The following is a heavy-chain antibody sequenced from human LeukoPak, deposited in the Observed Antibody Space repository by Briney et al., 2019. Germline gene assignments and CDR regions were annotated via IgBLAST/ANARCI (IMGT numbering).Heavy chain of an antibody. J-gene: IGHJ3*02. CDR2: ISSSSTYI. V-gene: IGHV3-21*01. Sequence: PGGSLRLSCAASGFTFSSYSMNWVRQAPGKGLEWVSSISSSSTYIYYADSVKGRFTISRDHAKKSLYLQLNSLRAEDTAVYYCARDGPFNYSDNVDALDIWGQGTMVTVSS. CDR1: GFTFSSYS. D-gene: IGHD4-17*01. CDR3: ARDGPFNYSDNVDALDI.